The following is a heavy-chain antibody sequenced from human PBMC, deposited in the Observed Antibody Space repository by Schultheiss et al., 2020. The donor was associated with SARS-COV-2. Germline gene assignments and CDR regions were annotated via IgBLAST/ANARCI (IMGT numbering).Heavy chain of an antibody. V-gene: IGHV4-59*08. J-gene: IGHJ4*02. CDR2: IYYSGST. CDR1: GGSISSYY. Sequence: SETLSLTRTVSGGSISSYYWSWIRQPPGKGLEWIGYIYYSGSTNYNPSLKSRVTISVDTSKNQFSLKLSSVTAADTAVYYCARSYGDYKLPFDYWGQGTLVTVSS. CDR3: ARSYGDYKLPFDY. D-gene: IGHD4-17*01.